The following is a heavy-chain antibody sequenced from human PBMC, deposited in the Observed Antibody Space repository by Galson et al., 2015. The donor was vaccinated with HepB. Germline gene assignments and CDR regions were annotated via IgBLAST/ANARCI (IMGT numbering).Heavy chain of an antibody. V-gene: IGHV3-23*01. J-gene: IGHJ5*02. Sequence: SLRLSCAVSGFTFSSFPMSWVRQAPGRGLQWVSLISASGGSTFYADSVKGRFTISRDNSKNTLYLQMNSLRAEDTAVYYCARQEGYCSGGSCYGGIDPWGQGTLVTVSS. CDR2: ISASGGST. CDR3: ARQEGYCSGGSCYGGIDP. D-gene: IGHD2-15*01. CDR1: GFTFSSFP.